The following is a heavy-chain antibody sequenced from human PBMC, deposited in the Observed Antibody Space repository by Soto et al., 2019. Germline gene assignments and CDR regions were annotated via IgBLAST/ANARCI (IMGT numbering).Heavy chain of an antibody. V-gene: IGHV4-30-2*01. CDR1: VGSISSGGYS. J-gene: IGHJ5*02. CDR2: IYHSGST. Sequence: NPSETLSLTCAVSVGSISSGGYSWSWIRQPPGKGLEWIGYIYHSGSTYYNPSLKSRVTISVDRSKNQFSLKLCSVTAADTAVYYCARLPGPWGQGTLVTVSS. CDR3: ARLPGP. D-gene: IGHD7-27*01.